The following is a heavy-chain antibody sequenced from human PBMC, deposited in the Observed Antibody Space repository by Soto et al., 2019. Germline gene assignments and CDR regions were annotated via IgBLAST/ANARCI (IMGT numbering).Heavy chain of an antibody. Sequence: SDTCPVSDGSSIGYYWSWIRQPPGKGLEWIGYIYHSGSTYYNPSLKSRVAISVDTSKNQFSLKLSSVTAADTAVYYCARHWEQYYDIWFDPWGQGTLVTVSS. CDR2: IYHSGST. CDR1: DGSSIGYY. D-gene: IGHD3-22*01. V-gene: IGHV4-59*08. J-gene: IGHJ5*02. CDR3: ARHWEQYYDIWFDP.